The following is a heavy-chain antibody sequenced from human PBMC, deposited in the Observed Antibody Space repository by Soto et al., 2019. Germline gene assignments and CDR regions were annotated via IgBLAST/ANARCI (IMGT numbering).Heavy chain of an antibody. V-gene: IGHV5-10-1*01. Sequence: GESLKISCKGSGYSFTSYWISWVRQMPGKGLEWVGRIDPSDSYTNYSPSFQGHVTISADKSISTAYLQWSSLKASDPAMYYCARPTGGDSDYWGQGTLVTVSS. D-gene: IGHD2-21*02. CDR3: ARPTGGDSDY. J-gene: IGHJ4*02. CDR1: GYSFTSYW. CDR2: IDPSDSYT.